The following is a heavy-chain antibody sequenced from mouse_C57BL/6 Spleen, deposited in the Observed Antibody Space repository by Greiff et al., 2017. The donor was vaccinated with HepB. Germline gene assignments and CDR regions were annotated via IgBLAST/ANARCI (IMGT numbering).Heavy chain of an antibody. J-gene: IGHJ2*01. V-gene: IGHV1-72*01. D-gene: IGHD1-1*01. Sequence: QVQLKQPGAELVKPGASVKLSCKASGYTFTSYWMHWVKQRPGRGLEWIGRIDPNSGGTKYNEKFKSKATLTVDKPSSTAYMQLSSLTSEDSAVYYCASGGLYYGSSYIDYYFDYWGQGTTLTVSS. CDR1: GYTFTSYW. CDR2: IDPNSGGT. CDR3: ASGGLYYGSSYIDYYFDY.